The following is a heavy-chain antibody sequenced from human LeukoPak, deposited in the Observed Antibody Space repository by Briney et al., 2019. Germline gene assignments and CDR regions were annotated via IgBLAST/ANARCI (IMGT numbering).Heavy chain of an antibody. Sequence: GRSLRLSRAASGFTFSSYAMHWVRQAPGKGLEWVAVISYDGSNKYYADSVKGRFTISRDNSKNTLYLQMNSLRAEDTAVYYCATDCSGGSCLDYWGQGTLVTVSS. CDR3: ATDCSGGSCLDY. J-gene: IGHJ4*02. V-gene: IGHV3-30*04. CDR2: ISYDGSNK. CDR1: GFTFSSYA. D-gene: IGHD2-15*01.